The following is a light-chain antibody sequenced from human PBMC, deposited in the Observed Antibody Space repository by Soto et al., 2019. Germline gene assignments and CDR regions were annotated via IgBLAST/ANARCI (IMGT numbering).Light chain of an antibody. CDR2: SAS. CDR3: QQSYSTPYT. V-gene: IGKV4-1*01. CDR1: QSVLYSSNNKNY. Sequence: DIVMTQSPDSLAVSLGERATINCKSSQSVLYSSNNKNYLAWYQQKPGQPPKLLIYSASTRESGVPDRFSGSGYGTDFTLSISSLQAEDVALYYCQQSYSTPYTFGQRTKLEIK. J-gene: IGKJ2*01.